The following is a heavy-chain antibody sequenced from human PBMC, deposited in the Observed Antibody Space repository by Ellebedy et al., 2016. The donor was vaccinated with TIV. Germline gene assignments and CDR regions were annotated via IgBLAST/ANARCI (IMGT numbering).Heavy chain of an antibody. CDR2: IKQDGSEK. V-gene: IGHV3-7*01. D-gene: IGHD1-26*01. CDR1: DFTFSSYS. CDR3: ARDLVGAQAGFDY. J-gene: IGHJ4*02. Sequence: GESLKISCAASDFTFSSYSMSWFLHPHGKGLRWVANIKQDGSEKYYVDSVKGRFTISRDNAKNSLYLQMNSLRAEDTAVYYCARDLVGAQAGFDYWGQGTLVTVSS.